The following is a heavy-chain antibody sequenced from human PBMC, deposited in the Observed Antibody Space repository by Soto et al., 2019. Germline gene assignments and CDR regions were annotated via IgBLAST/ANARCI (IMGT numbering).Heavy chain of an antibody. Sequence: GGSLRLSCAASGFTFSSYAMSWVRQAPGKGLEWVSAISGSGGSTYYADSVKGRFTISRDNSKNTLYLQMNSLRAEDTAVYCCAKDPGQQLVPSYYYYGMDVWGQGTTVTVSS. V-gene: IGHV3-23*01. D-gene: IGHD6-13*01. CDR1: GFTFSSYA. J-gene: IGHJ6*02. CDR3: AKDPGQQLVPSYYYYGMDV. CDR2: ISGSGGST.